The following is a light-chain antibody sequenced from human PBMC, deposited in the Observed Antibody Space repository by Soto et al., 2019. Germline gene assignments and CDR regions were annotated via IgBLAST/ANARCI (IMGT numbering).Light chain of an antibody. CDR3: CSYVAGTSYV. V-gene: IGLV2-23*01. J-gene: IGLJ1*01. CDR2: EAT. CDR1: SSVVGSYNL. Sequence: QSVLTQPTSVSGSPGQSITISCSGTSSVVGSYNLVSWYQHHPGKAPKLMIYEATKRPSGVSTRFSGSKSGNTASLTISGLQPEDEADYYCCSYVAGTSYVFGSGTKVTVL.